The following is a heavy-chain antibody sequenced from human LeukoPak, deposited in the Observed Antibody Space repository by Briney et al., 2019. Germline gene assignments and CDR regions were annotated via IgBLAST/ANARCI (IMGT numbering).Heavy chain of an antibody. Sequence: SETLSLTCTVSGGSISSGGYYWSWIHQHPGKGLEWIGYIYYSGSTYYNPSLKSRVTISVDTSKNQFSLKLSSVTAADTAVYYCARAVTIAREASDAFDIWGQGTMVTVSS. J-gene: IGHJ3*02. CDR3: ARAVTIAREASDAFDI. D-gene: IGHD4-17*01. V-gene: IGHV4-31*03. CDR2: IYYSGST. CDR1: GGSISSGGYY.